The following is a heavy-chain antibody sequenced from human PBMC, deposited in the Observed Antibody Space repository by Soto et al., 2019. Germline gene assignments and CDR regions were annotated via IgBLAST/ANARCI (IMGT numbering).Heavy chain of an antibody. V-gene: IGHV4-34*01. CDR1: GGSFSGYY. Sequence: SEAVSLTCAVYGGSFSGYYWSWIRQPPGKGLEWIGEINHSGSTNYNPSLKSRVTISVDTSKNQFSLKLSSVTAADTAVYYCARGPFNWNYRRSRYMDVWGKGTTVTVSS. CDR3: ARGPFNWNYRRSRYMDV. CDR2: INHSGST. D-gene: IGHD1-7*01. J-gene: IGHJ6*03.